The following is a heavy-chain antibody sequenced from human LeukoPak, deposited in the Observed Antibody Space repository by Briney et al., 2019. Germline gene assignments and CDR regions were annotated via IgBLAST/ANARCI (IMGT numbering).Heavy chain of an antibody. Sequence: GGSLRLSCAASGFTLSSYWMHWVRQAPGKGLAWVSRINSDGSSTSYADSVKGRFTISRDNAKNTLYLQMNSLRAEDTAVYYCARGTGFGELSDYWGQGTLVTVSS. V-gene: IGHV3-74*01. CDR3: ARGTGFGELSDY. D-gene: IGHD3-10*01. CDR1: GFTLSSYW. J-gene: IGHJ4*02. CDR2: INSDGSST.